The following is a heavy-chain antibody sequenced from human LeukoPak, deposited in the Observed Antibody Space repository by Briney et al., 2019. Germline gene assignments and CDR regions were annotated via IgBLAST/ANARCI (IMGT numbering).Heavy chain of an antibody. CDR2: IWYDGSNK. CDR3: ARARTTSGFDY. D-gene: IGHD4-17*01. J-gene: IGHJ4*01. CDR1: GFTFNSYG. V-gene: IGHV3-33*01. Sequence: GGSLRLSCAASGFTFNSYGIHWVRQAPGKGLEWVAFIWYDGSNKHYADSVNGRFTISRDNSKNTLYLQMNSLRAEDTAVYYCARARTTSGFDYWGQGTLVTVSS.